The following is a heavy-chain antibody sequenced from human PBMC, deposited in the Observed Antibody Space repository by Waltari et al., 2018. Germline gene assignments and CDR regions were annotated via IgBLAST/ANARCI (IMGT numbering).Heavy chain of an antibody. V-gene: IGHV4-61*02. CDR2: IYTSGST. Sequence: QVQLQESGPGLVKPSQTLSLTCTVSGGSISSGSYYWSWIRQPAGQGLEWIGRIYTSGSTNYNPSLKSRGTISVDTSKNQFSLKLSSVTAADTAVYYCARGSQWLVDPFDYWGQGTLVTVSS. CDR3: ARGSQWLVDPFDY. CDR1: GGSISSGSYY. J-gene: IGHJ4*02. D-gene: IGHD6-19*01.